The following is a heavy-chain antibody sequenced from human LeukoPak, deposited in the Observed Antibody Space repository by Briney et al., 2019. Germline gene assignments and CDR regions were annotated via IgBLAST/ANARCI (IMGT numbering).Heavy chain of an antibody. V-gene: IGHV3-23*01. CDR2: LRGRGGGR. CDR1: GFTFSSYA. Sequence: GGALELPCPARGFTFSSYAMTLVPQAPGKGLEWVSSLRGRGGGRWYAGSVKVRFTISRENSNNVMYLQMNSLRAEDTAIYYCAKDRTPYSRSGGYYLGAFDLWGHGTMVIVSS. CDR3: AKDRTPYSRSGGYYLGAFDL. D-gene: IGHD3-10*01. J-gene: IGHJ3*01.